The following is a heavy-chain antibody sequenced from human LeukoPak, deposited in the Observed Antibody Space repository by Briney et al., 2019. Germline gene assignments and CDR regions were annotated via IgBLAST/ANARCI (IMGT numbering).Heavy chain of an antibody. CDR3: AGGYYDILTGYIHFDY. Sequence: ASVKVSCKASGYTFTSYGISWVRQAPGQGLEWMGWISAYSGNTNYAQKLQGRVTMTTDTSTSTAYMELRSLRSDDTAVYYCAGGYYDILTGYIHFDYWGQGTLVTVSS. V-gene: IGHV1-18*01. CDR2: ISAYSGNT. CDR1: GYTFTSYG. J-gene: IGHJ4*02. D-gene: IGHD3-9*01.